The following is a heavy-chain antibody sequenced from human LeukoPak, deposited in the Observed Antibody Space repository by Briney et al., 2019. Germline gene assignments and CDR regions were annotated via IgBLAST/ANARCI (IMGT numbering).Heavy chain of an antibody. CDR2: IIPILGIA. V-gene: IGHV1-69*02. D-gene: IGHD5/OR15-5a*01. Sequence: GASVKVSCKASGGTFSSYTISWVRQAPGQGLEWMGRIIPILGIANYAQKFQGRVTITADKSTSTAYMELSSLRSEDTAEYYCASVYADGAFDIWGQGTMVTVSS. J-gene: IGHJ3*02. CDR1: GGTFSSYT. CDR3: ASVYADGAFDI.